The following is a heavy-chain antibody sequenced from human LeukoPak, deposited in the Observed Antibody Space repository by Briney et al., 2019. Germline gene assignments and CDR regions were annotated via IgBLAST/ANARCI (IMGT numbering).Heavy chain of an antibody. CDR2: IYSGGST. CDR1: EFSVGSNY. CDR3: ARAPGYGAAYYFDY. J-gene: IGHJ4*02. V-gene: IGHV3-66*01. Sequence: PGGSLRLSCAASEFSVGSNYMTWVRQAPGKGLEWVSLIYSGGSTYYADSVKGRFTISRDNSKNTLYLQMNSLRAEGTAVYYCARAPGYGAAYYFDYWGQGTLVTVSS. D-gene: IGHD1-1*01.